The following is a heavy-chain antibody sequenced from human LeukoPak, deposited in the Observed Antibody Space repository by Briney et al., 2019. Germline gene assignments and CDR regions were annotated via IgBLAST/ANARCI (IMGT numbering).Heavy chain of an antibody. CDR1: GGTFSSYA. V-gene: IGHV1-69*05. D-gene: IGHD3-16*01. Sequence: GASVKVSCKASGGTFSSYAISWVRQVPGQGLEWMGGIIPIFGTANYAQKFQGRVTITTDESTSTAYMELSSLRSDDTAVYYCASGGQTWASDFDYWGQGTLVTVSS. CDR3: ASGGQTWASDFDY. J-gene: IGHJ4*02. CDR2: IIPIFGTA.